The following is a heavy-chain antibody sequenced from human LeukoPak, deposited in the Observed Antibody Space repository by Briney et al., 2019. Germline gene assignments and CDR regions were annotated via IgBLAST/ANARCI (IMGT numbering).Heavy chain of an antibody. CDR1: GFSFSNYA. CDR3: ARVWYGESKVDV. CDR2: IIGSGGTT. J-gene: IGHJ6*02. V-gene: IGHV3-23*01. Sequence: SGGSLRLTCEASGFSFSNYAISWVRQAPGKGLEWVSTIIGSGGTTYYADSVKGRFTISRDNSKNTLSLQMNSLRAEDTAVYYCARVWYGESKVDVWGQGTTVTVSS. D-gene: IGHD3-10*01.